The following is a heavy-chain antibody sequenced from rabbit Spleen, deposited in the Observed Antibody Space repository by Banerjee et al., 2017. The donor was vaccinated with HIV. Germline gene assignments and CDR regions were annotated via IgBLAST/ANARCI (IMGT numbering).Heavy chain of an antibody. J-gene: IGHJ6*01. CDR1: GVSFSGSSY. Sequence: QSLEESGGDLVKPGASLTLTCIASGVSFSGSSYMCWVRQAPGKGLEWIACIEGGNSAFSYFASWAKGRFTISKTSSTTVTLQMTSLTAADTATYFCARDAGTSFSTYGMDLWGPGPSSPS. V-gene: IGHV1S40*01. D-gene: IGHD8-1*01. CDR3: ARDAGTSFSTYGMDL. CDR2: IEGGNSAFS.